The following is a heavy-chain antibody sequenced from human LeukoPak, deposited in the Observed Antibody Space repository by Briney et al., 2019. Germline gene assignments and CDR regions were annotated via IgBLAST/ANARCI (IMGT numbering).Heavy chain of an antibody. V-gene: IGHV3-21*01. Sequence: GGSLRLSCAASEFTFSNYAMNWVRQAPGKGLEWVSAISGSSVYIYYVDSVKGRFTISRDNAKNSLFLQMNSLRAEDTAVYYCARGLGSSNYDVGNLWGQGTLVTVSS. CDR1: EFTFSNYA. J-gene: IGHJ5*02. D-gene: IGHD3-10*02. CDR2: ISGSSVYI. CDR3: ARGLGSSNYDVGNL.